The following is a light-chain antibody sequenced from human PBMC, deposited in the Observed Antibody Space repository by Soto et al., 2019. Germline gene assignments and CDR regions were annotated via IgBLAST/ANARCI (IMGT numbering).Light chain of an antibody. CDR2: DVT. CDR1: NSDVGAYNS. CDR3: CSYAGTYTVT. J-gene: IGLJ7*01. V-gene: IGLV2-11*01. Sequence: QSALTQPRSVSGSPGQSVTISCTGTNSDVGAYNSVSWYQQHPGKAPKLIIYDVTKRPSGVPDRFSGSKSGNTASLTISGLQAEDEDDYYCCSYAGTYTVTFGGGTQLTVL.